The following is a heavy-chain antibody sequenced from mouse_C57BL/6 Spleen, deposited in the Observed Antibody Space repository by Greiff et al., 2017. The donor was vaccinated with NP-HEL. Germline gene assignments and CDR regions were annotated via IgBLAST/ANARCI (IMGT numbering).Heavy chain of an antibody. D-gene: IGHD3-2*02. Sequence: EVQVVESEGGLVQPGSSMKLSCTASGFTFSDYYMAWVRQVPEKGLEWVANINYDGSSTYYLDSLKSRFIISRDNAKNILYLQMSSLKAEDTATYYCARGSSGGFYAMDYWGQGTSVTVSS. CDR1: GFTFSDYY. CDR2: INYDGSST. J-gene: IGHJ4*01. V-gene: IGHV5-16*01. CDR3: ARGSSGGFYAMDY.